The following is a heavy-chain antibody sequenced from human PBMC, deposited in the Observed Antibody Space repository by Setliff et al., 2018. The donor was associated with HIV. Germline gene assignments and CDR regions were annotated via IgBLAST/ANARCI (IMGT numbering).Heavy chain of an antibody. CDR1: GGSFSGYY. D-gene: IGHD3-10*02. V-gene: IGHV4-34*01. CDR2: INHSGST. CDR3: ARGGVRGLRRYYYYMDV. Sequence: SETLSLTCAVYGGSFSGYYWGWIRQPPGKGLEWIGEINHSGSTNYNPSPKSRVTISVDTSKNQFSLKLSSVTAADTAVYYCARGGVRGLRRYYYYMDVWGKGTTVTVSS. J-gene: IGHJ6*03.